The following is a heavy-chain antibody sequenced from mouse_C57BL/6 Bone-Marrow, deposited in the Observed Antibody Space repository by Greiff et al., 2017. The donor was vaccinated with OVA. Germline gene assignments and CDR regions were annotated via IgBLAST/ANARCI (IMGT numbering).Heavy chain of an antibody. CDR3: ARHAAGTSYAMDY. CDR1: GFTFSDYG. J-gene: IGHJ4*01. V-gene: IGHV5-15*01. Sequence: EVHLVESGGGLVLPGGSLKLSCAASGFTFSDYGMAWVRQAPRKGPEWVAFISNLAYSIYYADTVTGRFTISRENAKNTLYLEMSSLRSEDTAMYYCARHAAGTSYAMDYWGQGTSVTVSS. D-gene: IGHD4-1*01. CDR2: ISNLAYSI.